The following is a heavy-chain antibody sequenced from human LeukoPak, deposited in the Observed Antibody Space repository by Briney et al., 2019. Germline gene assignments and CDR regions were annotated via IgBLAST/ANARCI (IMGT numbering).Heavy chain of an antibody. CDR2: IYYSGST. D-gene: IGHD2-2*01. J-gene: IGHJ4*02. CDR1: GGSISSGGYY. V-gene: IGHV4-31*03. Sequence: SQTLSLTCTVSGGSISSGGYYWRWLRQHPGKGLEWIGYIYYSGSTYYNPSLKSRVTISVDTSKNQFYLKLSSVTAADTAVYYCARVRLGRVVPAAIVDYWGQGTLVTVSS. CDR3: ARVRLGRVVPAAIVDY.